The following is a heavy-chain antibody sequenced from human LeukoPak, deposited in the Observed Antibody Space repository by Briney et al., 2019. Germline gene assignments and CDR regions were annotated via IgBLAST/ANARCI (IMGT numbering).Heavy chain of an antibody. V-gene: IGHV3-23*01. Sequence: GGSLRLSCAASGFTFSSYAMSWVRQAPGKGLEWVSAISGSGGSTYYADSVKGRFTISRDNSKNTLYLQMNSLRAEDTAVYYCARDADYYYDSSGYGFDYWGQGTLVTVSS. CDR3: ARDADYYYDSSGYGFDY. CDR2: ISGSGGST. D-gene: IGHD3-22*01. CDR1: GFTFSSYA. J-gene: IGHJ4*02.